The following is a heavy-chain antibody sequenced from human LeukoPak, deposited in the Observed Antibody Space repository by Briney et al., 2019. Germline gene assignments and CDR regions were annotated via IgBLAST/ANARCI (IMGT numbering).Heavy chain of an antibody. CDR2: ISSSGSTI. CDR1: RFTFSDYY. J-gene: IGHJ5*02. V-gene: IGHV3-11*04. Sequence: NPGGSLRLSCAASRFTFSDYYMSWIRQAPGKGLEWVSYISSSGSTIYYADSVKGRFTISRDNAKNSLYLQMNSLRAEDTAVYYCAREGRAYRYSSSWYPTPSWFDPWGQGTLVTVSS. D-gene: IGHD6-13*01. CDR3: AREGRAYRYSSSWYPTPSWFDP.